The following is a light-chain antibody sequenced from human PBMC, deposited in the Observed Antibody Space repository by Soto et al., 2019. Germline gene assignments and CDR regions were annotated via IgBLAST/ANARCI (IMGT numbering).Light chain of an antibody. CDR2: GNN. CDR1: SSNIGAGYD. CDR3: QSYDSTLSAVV. Sequence: QSVLTQPPSVSGAPGRRVTISCTGSSSNIGAGYDARWYQQLPGTAPKLLMYGNNDRPSGVPDRFSGSKSGTSASLAITGLQAEDEADYYCQSYDSTLSAVVFGGGTKLTVL. V-gene: IGLV1-40*01. J-gene: IGLJ2*01.